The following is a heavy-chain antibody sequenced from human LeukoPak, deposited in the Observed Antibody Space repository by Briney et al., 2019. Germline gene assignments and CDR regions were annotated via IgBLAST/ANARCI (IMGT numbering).Heavy chain of an antibody. Sequence: GGSLRLSCVVSGFTFSIYAMAWVRQAPGKGLEWVSGISDQTYYTDSVRGRFTISRDNSKNTLYLQMNSLRAEDTAVYYCARAQPTGSYCIDYWGQGTLVTVSS. D-gene: IGHD1-26*01. CDR2: ISDQT. CDR1: GFTFSIYA. V-gene: IGHV3-23*01. CDR3: ARAQPTGSYCIDY. J-gene: IGHJ4*02.